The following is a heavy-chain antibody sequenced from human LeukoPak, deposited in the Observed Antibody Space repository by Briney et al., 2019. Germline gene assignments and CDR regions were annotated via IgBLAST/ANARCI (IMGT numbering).Heavy chain of an antibody. CDR1: GYTFTSYD. J-gene: IGHJ4*02. D-gene: IGHD5-12*01. V-gene: IGHV1-8*03. Sequence: ASVKVSCKASGYTFTSYDINWVRQATGRGLEWMGWLNPNSGSTGYAQKFQGRVTITRNTSISTAYMELSGLRSEDTAVYYCARGRSTGYPYYFEYWGQGTLVTVSS. CDR2: LNPNSGST. CDR3: ARGRSTGYPYYFEY.